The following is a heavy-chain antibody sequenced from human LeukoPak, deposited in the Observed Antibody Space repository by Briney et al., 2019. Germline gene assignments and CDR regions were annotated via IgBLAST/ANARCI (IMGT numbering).Heavy chain of an antibody. Sequence: GGSLRLSCAASGFTVSSNYMSWVRQAPGKGLEWVSVIYSGGSTYYADSVEGRFTISRDNSKNTLYLQMNSLRAEDTAVYYCARVLSGSWDWFDPWGQGTLVTVSS. D-gene: IGHD3-22*01. CDR3: ARVLSGSWDWFDP. V-gene: IGHV3-53*01. CDR1: GFTVSSNY. J-gene: IGHJ5*02. CDR2: IYSGGST.